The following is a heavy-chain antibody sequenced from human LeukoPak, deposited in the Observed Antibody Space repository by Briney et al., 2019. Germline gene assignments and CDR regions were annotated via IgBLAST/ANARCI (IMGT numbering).Heavy chain of an antibody. CDR3: ASRRRYSSSWYDY. D-gene: IGHD6-13*01. V-gene: IGHV5-51*01. J-gene: IGHJ4*02. CDR1: GYSFTSYW. Sequence: GESLKISCKGSGYSFTSYWIGWAGQMPGKGLEWMGIIYPGDSDTRYSPSFQGQVTISADKSISTAYLQWSCLKPSDTAMYYCASRRRYSSSWYDYWGQGTLVTVSS. CDR2: IYPGDSDT.